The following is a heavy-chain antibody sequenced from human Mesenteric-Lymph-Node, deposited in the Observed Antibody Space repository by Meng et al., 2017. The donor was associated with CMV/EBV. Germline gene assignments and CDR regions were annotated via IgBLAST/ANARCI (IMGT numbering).Heavy chain of an antibody. D-gene: IGHD6-13*01. CDR2: MNPNSGNT. CDR1: GYTFTSYD. J-gene: IGHJ6*02. Sequence: ASVNVSCKASGYTFTSYDINWVRQATGQGLEWMGWMNPNSGNTDYAQKFQGRVTLTRNTSISTAYMELSSLRSEDTAVYYFARDRAAAGSRYYYYYGMDVWGQGTTVTVSS. CDR3: ARDRAAAGSRYYYYYGMDV. V-gene: IGHV1-8*03.